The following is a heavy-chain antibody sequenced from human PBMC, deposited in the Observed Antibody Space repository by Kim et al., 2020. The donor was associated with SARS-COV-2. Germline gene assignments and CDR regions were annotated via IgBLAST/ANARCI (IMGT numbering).Heavy chain of an antibody. CDR1: GYTFTSYA. Sequence: ASVKVSCKASGYTFTSYAMHWVRQAPGQRLEWMGWINAGNGNTKYSQKFQGRVTITKDTSASTAYMELSSLRSEDTAVYYCARRPRSYYGSGNGMDVWGQGTTVTVSS. D-gene: IGHD3-10*01. CDR2: INAGNGNT. J-gene: IGHJ6*02. V-gene: IGHV1-3*01. CDR3: ARRPRSYYGSGNGMDV.